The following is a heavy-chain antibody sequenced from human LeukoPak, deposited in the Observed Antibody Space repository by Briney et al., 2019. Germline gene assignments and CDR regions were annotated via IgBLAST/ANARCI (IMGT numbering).Heavy chain of an antibody. CDR1: GFIFSSYN. J-gene: IGHJ1*01. Sequence: GGSLRLSCAASGFIFSSYNMNWVRQAPGKGLEWVSYINSASTTIFYADSVRGRFTISRDNAKNSLYLQMNSLRAEDTAVYYCAREESDTAMVTGRDWGQGTLVTVSS. CDR3: AREESDTAMVTGRD. D-gene: IGHD5-18*01. CDR2: INSASTTI. V-gene: IGHV3-48*04.